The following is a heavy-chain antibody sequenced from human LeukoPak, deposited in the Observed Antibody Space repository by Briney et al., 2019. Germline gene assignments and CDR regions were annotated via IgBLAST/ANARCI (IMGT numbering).Heavy chain of an antibody. CDR3: ARHRNNMRYQLGGSWFNP. J-gene: IGHJ5*02. Sequence: SETLSLTCTVSGGSISGYYWSWIRQPPGKGLEWIAYIYYTGSTNYNPSLKSRVTISVDTSKNQFSLKLSSVTAADTAVYYCARHRNNMRYQLGGSWFNPWGQGTLVTVSS. CDR1: GGSISGYY. D-gene: IGHD2-2*01. V-gene: IGHV4-59*08. CDR2: IYYTGST.